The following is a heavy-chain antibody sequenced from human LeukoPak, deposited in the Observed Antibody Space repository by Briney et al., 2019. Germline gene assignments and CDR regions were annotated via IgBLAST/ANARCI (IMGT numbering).Heavy chain of an antibody. CDR2: INSDSSLM. CDR1: GFTFSSYS. V-gene: IGHV3-21*01. CDR3: IRDLFDDYSLDY. Sequence: GSLRLSCAASGFTFSSYSMNWVRQAPGKGLEWVSSINSDSSLMYYAESVEGRFTISRDNARNSLYLQMSSLRVEDTAVYYCIRDLFDDYSLDYWGQGALVTVSS. J-gene: IGHJ4*02. D-gene: IGHD3-16*01.